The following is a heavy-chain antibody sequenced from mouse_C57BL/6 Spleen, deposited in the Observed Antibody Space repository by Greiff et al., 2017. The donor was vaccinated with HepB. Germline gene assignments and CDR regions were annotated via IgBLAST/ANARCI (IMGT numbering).Heavy chain of an antibody. V-gene: IGHV1-15*01. CDR3: TRLGDLVGLWFAY. D-gene: IGHD2-10*02. Sequence: QVQLKESGAELVRPGASVTLSCKASGYTFTDYEMHWVKQTPVHGLEWIGAIDPETGGTAYNQKFKGKAILTADKSSSTAYMELRSLTSEDSAVYYCTRLGDLVGLWFAYWGQGTLVTVSA. CDR1: GYTFTDYE. J-gene: IGHJ3*01. CDR2: IDPETGGT.